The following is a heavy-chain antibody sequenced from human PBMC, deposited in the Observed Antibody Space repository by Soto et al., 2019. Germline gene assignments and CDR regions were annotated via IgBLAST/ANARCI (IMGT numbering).Heavy chain of an antibody. J-gene: IGHJ6*03. CDR2: ISACNGNT. CDR3: ARDGIFGVVITDYYYYMDV. D-gene: IGHD3-3*01. Sequence: ASVKVSCKASGYTFTSYGISWVRQAPGQGLEWMGWISACNGNTNYAQKLQGRVTMTTDTSTSTAYMELRSLRSDDTAVYYCARDGIFGVVITDYYYYMDVWGKGTTVTVSS. V-gene: IGHV1-18*01. CDR1: GYTFTSYG.